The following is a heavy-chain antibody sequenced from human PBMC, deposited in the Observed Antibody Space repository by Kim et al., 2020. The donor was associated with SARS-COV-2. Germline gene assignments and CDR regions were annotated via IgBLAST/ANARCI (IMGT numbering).Heavy chain of an antibody. D-gene: IGHD1-26*01. V-gene: IGHV1-69*04. J-gene: IGHJ4*02. Sequence: SVKVSCKASGGTFSSYAISWVRQAPGQGLEWMGRIIPILGIANYAQKFQGRVTITADKSTSTAYMELSSLRSEDTAVYYCARGVGATPQIDYWGQGTLVTVSS. CDR3: ARGVGATPQIDY. CDR2: IIPILGIA. CDR1: GGTFSSYA.